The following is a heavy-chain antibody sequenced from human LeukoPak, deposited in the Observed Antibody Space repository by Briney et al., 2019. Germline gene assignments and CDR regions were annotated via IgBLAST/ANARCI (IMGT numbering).Heavy chain of an antibody. V-gene: IGHV3-73*01. CDR2: IRGAGYSDAP. J-gene: IGHJ5*02. CDR1: GFSFSGSA. D-gene: IGHD2-2*01. CDR3: TVPASGGNWFDP. Sequence: GGSLRLSCAASGFSFSGSAIHWVRQAPGKGLEWVGRIRGAGYSDAPAYVASVRGRFTISRDDSKSAAYLQMNSLKAEDTAVYYCTVPASGGNWFDPWGPGTLVTVSS.